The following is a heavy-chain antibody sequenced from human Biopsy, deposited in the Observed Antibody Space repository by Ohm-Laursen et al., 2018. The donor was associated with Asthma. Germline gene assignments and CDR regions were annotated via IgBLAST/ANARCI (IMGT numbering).Heavy chain of an antibody. D-gene: IGHD5-12*01. Sequence: SVKVSCKASGDSFSNYAISWVRQAPGQGLEWMGGLIPVLGTPDHAQMFEGRVTITADESTSTAYMELSSLSSEDTAVYYCARGYSGSDRIVYYYSGLDVWGQGTTVTVSS. CDR3: ARGYSGSDRIVYYYSGLDV. V-gene: IGHV1-69*13. J-gene: IGHJ6*02. CDR1: GDSFSNYA. CDR2: LIPVLGTP.